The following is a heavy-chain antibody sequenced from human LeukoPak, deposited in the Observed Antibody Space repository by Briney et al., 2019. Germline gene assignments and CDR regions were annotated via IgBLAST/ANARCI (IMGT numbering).Heavy chain of an antibody. D-gene: IGHD3-3*01. J-gene: IGHJ5*02. Sequence: GGSLRLSCAASGFTFSSYSMNWVRQAPGKGLEWVSSISSSSSYIYYADSVKGRFTISRDNAKNSLYLQMNSLRAEDTAVYYCARESGLRFLEWLPKNWFDPWGQGTLVTISS. CDR3: ARESGLRFLEWLPKNWFDP. V-gene: IGHV3-21*01. CDR1: GFTFSSYS. CDR2: ISSSSSYI.